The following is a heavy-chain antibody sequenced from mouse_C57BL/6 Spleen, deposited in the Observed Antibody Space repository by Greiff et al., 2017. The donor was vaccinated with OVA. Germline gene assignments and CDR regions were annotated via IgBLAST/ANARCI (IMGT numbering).Heavy chain of an antibody. CDR2: IRLKSDNYAT. Sequence: EVKLVESGGGLVQPGGSMKLSCVASGFTFSNYWMNWVRQSPEKGLEWVAQIRLKSDNYATHYAESVKGRFTISRDDSKSSVYLQMNNLRAEDTGIYYCKSPLITTVVATGYFDVWGTGTTVTVSS. V-gene: IGHV6-3*01. J-gene: IGHJ1*03. CDR1: GFTFSNYW. D-gene: IGHD1-1*01. CDR3: KSPLITTVVATGYFDV.